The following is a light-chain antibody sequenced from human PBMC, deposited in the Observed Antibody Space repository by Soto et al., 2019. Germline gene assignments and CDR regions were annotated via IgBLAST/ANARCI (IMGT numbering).Light chain of an antibody. Sequence: EIVLTQSPGTLSMSPGERATLSCRASQSVSSSYLAWYQQRRGQAPRLLIYGASSRATGIADRFSGSGSGTDFTLTISRLEPEDFAVYYCQQYGSSPPMYTFGQGTTLVIK. V-gene: IGKV3-20*01. CDR3: QQYGSSPPMYT. J-gene: IGKJ2*01. CDR2: GAS. CDR1: QSVSSSY.